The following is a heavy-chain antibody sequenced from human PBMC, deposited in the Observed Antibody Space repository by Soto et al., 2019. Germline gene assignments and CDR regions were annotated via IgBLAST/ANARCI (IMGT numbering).Heavy chain of an antibody. CDR3: ASGSGYDTFDY. D-gene: IGHD5-12*01. J-gene: IGHJ4*02. CDR1: GYTFTGYY. Sequence: ASVKVSCKASGYTFTGYYMHWVRQAPGQGLEWMGWISAYNGNTNYAQKLQGRVTMTTDTSTSTAYMELRSLRSDDTAVYYCASGSGYDTFDYWGQGTLVPVSS. V-gene: IGHV1-18*04. CDR2: ISAYNGNT.